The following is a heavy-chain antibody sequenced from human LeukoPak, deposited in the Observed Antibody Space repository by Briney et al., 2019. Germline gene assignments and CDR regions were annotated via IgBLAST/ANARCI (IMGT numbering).Heavy chain of an antibody. CDR3: AKDGGLHYYDSSGYYDF. D-gene: IGHD3-22*01. J-gene: IGHJ4*02. Sequence: PGGSLRLSCTASGFTFGTYGLAWVRQAPGKGLEWVSAMSASGDHTYYADSVKGRFSISRDNSMNTLYLQMNSLRAEDTAVYYCAKDGGLHYYDSSGYYDFWGQGTLVTVSS. CDR1: GFTFGTYG. CDR2: MSASGDHT. V-gene: IGHV3-23*01.